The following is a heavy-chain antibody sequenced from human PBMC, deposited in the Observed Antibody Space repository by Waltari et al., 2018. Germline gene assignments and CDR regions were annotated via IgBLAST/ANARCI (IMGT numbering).Heavy chain of an antibody. V-gene: IGHV3-30*18. CDR3: AKDAFGNTYLDH. CDR2: AFFDGIKT. J-gene: IGHJ5*02. CDR1: GLSSTNFG. Sequence: QVQLVESGGGVVQPGMSLRLACAASGLSSTNFGMPWVRQAPGKGLEWVALAFFDGIKTEYADSVRGRFTISRDNSKNTLYLDINNLRVDDTGIYYCAKDAFGNTYLDHWGQGMVVTVSS. D-gene: IGHD3-10*01.